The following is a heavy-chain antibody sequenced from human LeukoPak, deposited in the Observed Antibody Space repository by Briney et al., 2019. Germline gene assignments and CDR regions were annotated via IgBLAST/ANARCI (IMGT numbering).Heavy chain of an antibody. CDR1: GFTFSSYN. J-gene: IGHJ4*02. V-gene: IGHV3-21*01. CDR3: ARGDSFDY. CDR2: VDFRSSNI. Sequence: GGSLRLSCAASGFTFSSYNMNWVRQAPGKGLEWVSSVDFRSSNIYYADSVKGRFTISRDNAKNSLCLQMNSLRAEDTAVYYCARGDSFDYWGQGTLVTVSS.